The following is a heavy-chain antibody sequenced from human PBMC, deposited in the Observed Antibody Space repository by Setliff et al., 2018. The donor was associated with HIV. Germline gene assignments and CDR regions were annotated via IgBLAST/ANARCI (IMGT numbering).Heavy chain of an antibody. CDR2: VYDSGST. CDR1: SGSINSRSYY. Sequence: PSETLSLTCTVSSGSINSRSYYWGWVRQPPGKRLEWIGEVYDSGSTNYNPSLKSRITISEDTSRNQFSLKLSPVTAADTAVYFCARKVGGDFDYWGQGTLVTVSS. V-gene: IGHV4-39*07. CDR3: ARKVGGDFDY. J-gene: IGHJ4*02. D-gene: IGHD2-2*01.